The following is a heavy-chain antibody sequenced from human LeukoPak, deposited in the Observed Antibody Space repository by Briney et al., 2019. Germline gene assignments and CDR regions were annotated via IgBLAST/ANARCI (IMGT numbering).Heavy chain of an antibody. D-gene: IGHD2-15*01. CDR2: TNPNSGGT. J-gene: IGHJ4*02. CDR3: ARGDNPGFDY. V-gene: IGHV1-2*06. Sequence: ASVKVSCKASGYTFTGYYMHWVRQTPGQGLEWMGRTNPNSGGTNYAQKFQGRVNVTRDTSISTAYMELSRLRSDDTAVYYCARGDNPGFDYWGQGTLVTVSS. CDR1: GYTFTGYY.